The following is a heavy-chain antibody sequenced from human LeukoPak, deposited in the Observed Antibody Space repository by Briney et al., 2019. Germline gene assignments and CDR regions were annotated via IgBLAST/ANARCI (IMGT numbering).Heavy chain of an antibody. Sequence: GGSLRLSCAASGFTFSTYVMTWVRQAPGKGLEWVSAISGTGGSTYYADSVKGRFSISRDNSKNTLFLQVNSLRAEDTAVYYCAKPHGVCESSGRRAFDIWGQGTTVTVSS. V-gene: IGHV3-23*01. J-gene: IGHJ3*02. D-gene: IGHD3-22*01. CDR1: GFTFSTYV. CDR3: AKPHGVCESSGRRAFDI. CDR2: ISGTGGST.